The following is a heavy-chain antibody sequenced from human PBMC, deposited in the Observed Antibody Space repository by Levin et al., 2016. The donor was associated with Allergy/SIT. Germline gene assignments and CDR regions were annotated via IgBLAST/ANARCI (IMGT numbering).Heavy chain of an antibody. CDR2: ISGSGGST. CDR1: GFTFSSYA. J-gene: IGHJ6*03. V-gene: IGHV3-23*01. CDR3: AKYPFERVIIHRGGDCYMDV. Sequence: GGSLRLSCAASGFTFSSYAMSWVRQAPGKGLEWVSAISGSGGSTYYADSVKGRFTISRDNSKNTLYLQMNSLRAEDTAVYYCAKYPFERVIIHRGGDCYMDVWGKGTTVTVSS. D-gene: IGHD3-3*01.